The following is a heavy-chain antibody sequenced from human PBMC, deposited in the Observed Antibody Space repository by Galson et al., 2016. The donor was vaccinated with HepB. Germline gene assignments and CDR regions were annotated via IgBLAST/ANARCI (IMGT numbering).Heavy chain of an antibody. CDR2: IDPSDSYS. D-gene: IGHD6-19*01. CDR3: AGSLTSAGTPFAYGMDV. Sequence: QSGAEVKKPGESLTISCKASGYTFTSYWITWVRQMPGKGLEWMGRIDPSDSYSSYSQSFQGHVTISADKSTSTAYLQWRSLKASDSAIYYCAGSLTSAGTPFAYGMDVWGQGATVTVSS. V-gene: IGHV5-10-1*01. CDR1: GYTFTSYW. J-gene: IGHJ6*02.